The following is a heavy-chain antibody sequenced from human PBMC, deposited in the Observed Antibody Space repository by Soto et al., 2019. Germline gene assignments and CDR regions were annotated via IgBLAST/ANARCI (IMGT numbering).Heavy chain of an antibody. J-gene: IGHJ5*02. CDR2: IKPDGSEK. CDR1: GFTLSRYW. V-gene: IGHV3-7*01. D-gene: IGHD6-19*01. Sequence: GGSLRLSCAASGFTLSRYWMSWVRQAPGKGLEWVAIIKPDGSEKDYVDSVRGRFTISRDNAKNSLFLQMDSLRVEDTAVYYCARDWEGSGWPVDLWGQGTLVTVSS. CDR3: ARDWEGSGWPVDL.